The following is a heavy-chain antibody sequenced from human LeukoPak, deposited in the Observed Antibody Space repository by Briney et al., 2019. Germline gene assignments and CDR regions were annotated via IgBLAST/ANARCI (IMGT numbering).Heavy chain of an antibody. J-gene: IGHJ5*02. Sequence: PVASVKVSCKASGYTFTGYYMHWVRQAPGQGLEWMGWINPNSGGTNYAQKFQGRVTMTRDTSISTAYMELSRLRSDDTAVYYCARDRAVTKRNWFDPWGQGTLVTVSS. V-gene: IGHV1-2*02. CDR2: INPNSGGT. CDR3: ARDRAVTKRNWFDP. CDR1: GYTFTGYY. D-gene: IGHD4-17*01.